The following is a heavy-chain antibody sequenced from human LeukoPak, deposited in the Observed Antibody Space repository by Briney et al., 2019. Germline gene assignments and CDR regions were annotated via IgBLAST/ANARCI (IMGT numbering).Heavy chain of an antibody. Sequence: GGSLRLSCAASGFTFSTYAITWVCQGPGKGLEWVSAIRPDGDRTYYANSVRGRFTISRDNSKDTVYLQINGLRVEDTAVYYCAREQSGTRGWYTVDYWGQGALVTVSS. CDR2: IRPDGDRT. J-gene: IGHJ4*02. V-gene: IGHV3-23*01. CDR1: GFTFSTYA. CDR3: AREQSGTRGWYTVDY. D-gene: IGHD6-19*01.